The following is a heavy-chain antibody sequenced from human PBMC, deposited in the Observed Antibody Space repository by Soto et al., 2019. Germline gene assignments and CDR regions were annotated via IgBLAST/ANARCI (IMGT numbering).Heavy chain of an antibody. D-gene: IGHD3-3*01. Sequence: GGSLRLSCAASGVTFSSYSMNWVRQAPGKGLEWVSYISSSSSTIYYADSVKGRFTISRDNAKNSLYLQMNSLRDEDTAVYYCARESRFLEWLSLNWFDPWGQGTLVTVSS. CDR2: ISSSSSTI. CDR1: GVTFSSYS. V-gene: IGHV3-48*02. J-gene: IGHJ5*02. CDR3: ARESRFLEWLSLNWFDP.